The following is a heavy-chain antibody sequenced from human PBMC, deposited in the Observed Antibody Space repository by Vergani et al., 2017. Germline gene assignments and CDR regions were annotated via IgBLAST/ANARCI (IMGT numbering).Heavy chain of an antibody. Sequence: QVQLVESGGGVVQPGRSLRLSCAASGFTFSSYAMHWVRQAPGKGLEGVAVISYDGSNKYYADSVKRRLTISRDKSKNTLYLQMNSLRAEDTAVYYCARDSSGDIVVPSESDVWGKGTTVTVSS. J-gene: IGHJ6*04. CDR1: GFTFSSYA. CDR2: ISYDGSNK. D-gene: IGHD2-2*01. CDR3: ARDSSGDIVVPSESDV. V-gene: IGHV3-30*01.